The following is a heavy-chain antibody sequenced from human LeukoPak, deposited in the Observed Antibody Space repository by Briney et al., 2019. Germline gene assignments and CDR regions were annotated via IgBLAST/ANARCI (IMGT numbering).Heavy chain of an antibody. Sequence: PGGSLRLSCAASGFTFSSYAMSWVRQAPGKGLEWVSAISGSGGSTYYADSVKGRFTISRDNSKNTLYLQMNSLRAEDTAVYYCAKQQWAPGYCSSTSCYTEGLEGYWGQGTLVTVSS. CDR3: AKQQWAPGYCSSTSCYTEGLEGY. V-gene: IGHV3-23*01. J-gene: IGHJ4*02. CDR2: ISGSGGST. CDR1: GFTFSSYA. D-gene: IGHD2-2*02.